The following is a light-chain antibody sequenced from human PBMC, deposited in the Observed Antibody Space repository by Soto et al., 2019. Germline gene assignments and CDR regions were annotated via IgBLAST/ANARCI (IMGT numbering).Light chain of an antibody. CDR3: QHRSNWLA. V-gene: IGKV3-11*01. J-gene: IGKJ4*01. CDR1: QSISDT. Sequence: IVITQSPSTLSVSPGGRATLSCRASQSISDTLAWYQQKPGQAPRLLIYGASTRAPGIPARFSGSGSGTDFTLTITSLEPEDFAVYYCQHRSNWLAFGGGTKVDIK. CDR2: GAS.